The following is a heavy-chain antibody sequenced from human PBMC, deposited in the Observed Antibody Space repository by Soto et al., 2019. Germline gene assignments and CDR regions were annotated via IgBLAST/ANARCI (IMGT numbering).Heavy chain of an antibody. CDR3: AREISYGMDV. CDR1: GGTFSSYA. V-gene: IGHV1-69*13. Sequence: ASVKVSCKASGGTFSSYAISWVRQAPGQGLEWMGGIIPIFGTANYAQKFQGRVTITADESTSTAYMELSSLRSEDTAVYYCAREISYGMDVWGQGTTVTVSS. J-gene: IGHJ6*02. CDR2: IIPIFGTA.